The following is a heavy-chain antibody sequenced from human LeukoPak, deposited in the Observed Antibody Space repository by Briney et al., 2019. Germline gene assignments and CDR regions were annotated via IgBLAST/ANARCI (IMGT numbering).Heavy chain of an antibody. CDR1: GYSFPTYW. D-gene: IGHD2-2*03. CDR2: IYPDGSNI. J-gene: IGHJ4*02. V-gene: IGHV5-51*01. CDR3: ARPPSRGYSSSFEY. Sequence: GESLKISCKGSGYSFPTYWIAWVRHMPGKGLEWMGIIYPDGSNIRYSPSFQGQVTISADKSISTAYLQWSSLKASDTAMYYCARPPSRGYSSSFEYWGQGTLVTVSS.